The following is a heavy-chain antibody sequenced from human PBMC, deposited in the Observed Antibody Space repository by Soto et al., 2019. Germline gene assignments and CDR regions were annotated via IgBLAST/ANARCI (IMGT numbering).Heavy chain of an antibody. J-gene: IGHJ4*02. D-gene: IGHD1-26*01. V-gene: IGHV3-9*01. CDR3: AKDSGVGATSWFDY. CDR1: GFTFDDYA. CDR2: ISWNSGSI. Sequence: SLRLSCAASGFTFDDYAMHWVRQAPGKGLEWVSGISWNSGSIGYADSVKGRFTISRDNAKNSLYLQMNSLRAEDTALYYCAKDSGVGATSWFDYWGQGTLVTVSS.